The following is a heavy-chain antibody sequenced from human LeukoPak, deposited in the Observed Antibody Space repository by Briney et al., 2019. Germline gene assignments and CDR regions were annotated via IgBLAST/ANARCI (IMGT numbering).Heavy chain of an antibody. CDR3: AGDSKSAPGFDY. D-gene: IGHD2-2*01. J-gene: IGHJ4*02. V-gene: IGHV3-53*01. CDR1: GFTVSSNY. Sequence: PGGSLRLSCAASGFTVSSNYMSWVRQAPGKGLEWVAVIYSGGSTYYADSVKGRFTISRDNSKNTLYLQMNSLRAEDTVVYYCAGDSKSAPGFDYWGQGTLVTVSS. CDR2: IYSGGST.